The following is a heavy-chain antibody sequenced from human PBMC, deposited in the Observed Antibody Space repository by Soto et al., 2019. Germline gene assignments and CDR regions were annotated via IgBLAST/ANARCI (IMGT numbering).Heavy chain of an antibody. CDR2: ISYDGSNK. V-gene: IGHV3-30-3*01. J-gene: IGHJ6*02. D-gene: IGHD5-18*01. CDR1: GFTFSSYA. CDR3: ARDRGGGGYSYGYRRYYYGMDV. Sequence: SLRLSCAASGFTFSSYAMHWVRQAPGKGLEWVAVISYDGSNKYYADSVKGRFTISRDNSKNTLYLQMNSLRAEDTAVYYCARDRGGGGYSYGYRRYYYGMDVWGQGTTVTVSS.